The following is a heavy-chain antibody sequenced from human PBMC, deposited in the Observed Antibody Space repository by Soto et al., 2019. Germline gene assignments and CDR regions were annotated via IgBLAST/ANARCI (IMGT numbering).Heavy chain of an antibody. J-gene: IGHJ4*01. CDR3: ARESEDLTSNFTH. D-gene: IGHD1-7*01. V-gene: IGHV3-21*06. Sequence: GGSLRLSCAASGFTFTRYSMNWVRQAPGKGLEWVSSISSTTNYIYYGDSMKGRFTISRDNAKNSLYLEMNSLRAEDTAVYYCARESEDLTSNFTHWAHATLRTV. CDR2: ISSTTNYI. CDR1: GFTFTRYS.